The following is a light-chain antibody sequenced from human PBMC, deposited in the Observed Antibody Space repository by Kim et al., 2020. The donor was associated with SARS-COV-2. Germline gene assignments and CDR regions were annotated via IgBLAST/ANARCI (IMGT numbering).Light chain of an antibody. J-gene: IGKJ1*01. V-gene: IGKV3-20*01. CDR2: DAS. CDR3: QHYGSSPPMT. CDR1: QHIYY. Sequence: EIVLTQSPGTLSLSPGERATLTCRASQHIYYLAWYQQKPGQAPRLLMYDASTRAAGTPDRISGSGSGTDFTLTISRLEPEDFAVYYCQHYGSSPPMTFGQGTKVDIK.